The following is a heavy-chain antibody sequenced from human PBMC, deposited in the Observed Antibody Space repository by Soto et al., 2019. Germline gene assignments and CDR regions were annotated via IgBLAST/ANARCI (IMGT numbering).Heavy chain of an antibody. D-gene: IGHD6-13*01. CDR1: GFTFSTYA. J-gene: IGHJ4*02. Sequence: PGGSLRLSCAASGFTFSTYAMSWVRQAPGKGLEWVSSITASGVSTHYAYSVKGRFTIPRDNSKNTLYLQMSSLRAEDTAVYYCAKDLKYGGSHEFDYWGQGTLVTVSS. CDR2: ITASGVST. CDR3: AKDLKYGGSHEFDY. V-gene: IGHV3-23*01.